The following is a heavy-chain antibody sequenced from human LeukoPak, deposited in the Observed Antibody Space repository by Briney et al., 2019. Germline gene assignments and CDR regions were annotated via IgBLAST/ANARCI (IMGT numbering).Heavy chain of an antibody. CDR2: INPSGGST. J-gene: IGHJ3*02. Sequence: WASVKVSCKASGYTFTSYYMHWVRQAPGQGLEWMGIINPSGGSTSYAQKFQGRVTMTRDTSISTAYMELSRLRSDDTAVYYCASATGTTDAFDIWGQGTMVTVSS. D-gene: IGHD1-1*01. CDR1: GYTFTSYY. V-gene: IGHV1-46*01. CDR3: ASATGTTDAFDI.